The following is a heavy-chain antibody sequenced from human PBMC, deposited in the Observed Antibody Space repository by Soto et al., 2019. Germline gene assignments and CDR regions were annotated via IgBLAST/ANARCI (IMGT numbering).Heavy chain of an antibody. CDR2: ISSSGSTI. CDR1: GFTFSDYY. J-gene: IGHJ5*02. CDR3: ERDLLTGSLGFDT. Sequence: PGGSLRLSGAASGFTFSDYYISWIRQAPGKGLEWVSYISSSGSTIYYADSVKGRFTISRDNAKNSLYLQMNSLRAEDTAVYYCERDLLTGSLGFDTWAQGNLLTVSS. D-gene: IGHD3-9*01. V-gene: IGHV3-11*01.